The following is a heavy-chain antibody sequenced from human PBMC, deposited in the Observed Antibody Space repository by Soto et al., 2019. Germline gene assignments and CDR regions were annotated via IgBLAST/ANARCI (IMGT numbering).Heavy chain of an antibody. D-gene: IGHD2-2*01. CDR2: ISASGCST. V-gene: IGHV3-23*01. CDR1: GFTFSTYA. Sequence: EVQLLESGGGLVQPGGSLRLSCAASGFTFSTYAMNWVRQSPGQGLEWVSAISASGCSTYYADSVKGRFTISRDDSKNELYLQMNSLRADDTAVYYCAAIQRLNQLLLAVFWGPGTLVTVSS. J-gene: IGHJ4*02. CDR3: AAIQRLNQLLLAVF.